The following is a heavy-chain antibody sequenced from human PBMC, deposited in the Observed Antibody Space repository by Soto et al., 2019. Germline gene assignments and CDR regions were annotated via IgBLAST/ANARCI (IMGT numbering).Heavy chain of an antibody. V-gene: IGHV3-21*01. Sequence: SGGSLRLSCAASGFTFSSYVMNWVRQAPGKGLEWVSSISRGSSSINYGDSVKGRFTISRDDAKKSLYLEMNSLRVEDTAVYYCARDRDMVGATGAFGYWGQGTLVTVSS. CDR2: ISRGSSSI. D-gene: IGHD1-26*01. CDR1: GFTFSSYV. J-gene: IGHJ4*02. CDR3: ARDRDMVGATGAFGY.